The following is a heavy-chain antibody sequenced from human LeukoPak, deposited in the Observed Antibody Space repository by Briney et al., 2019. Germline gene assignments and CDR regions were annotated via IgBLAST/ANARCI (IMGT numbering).Heavy chain of an antibody. Sequence: GRSLRLSCTASGFTFGDYAMSWFRQAPGKGLKWVGFIRAKTYGGTTQYAASVKDRFTISRDDSKSIAYLQMNSLKTEDTAVYYCARAEYGGNAGGFWGQGTLVTVSS. V-gene: IGHV3-49*03. J-gene: IGHJ4*02. CDR1: GFTFGDYA. D-gene: IGHD4-23*01. CDR2: IRAKTYGGTT. CDR3: ARAEYGGNAGGF.